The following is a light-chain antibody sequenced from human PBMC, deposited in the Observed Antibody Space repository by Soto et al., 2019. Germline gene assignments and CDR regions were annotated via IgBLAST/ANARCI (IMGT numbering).Light chain of an antibody. J-gene: IGKJ4*01. Sequence: EIVMTQSPATLSVSPGERATLSRRASQSVSSNLAWYQQKPGQAPRLLIYGASTRATGIPARFSGSGSGTAFTLTISSLQSEDFAVYYCQQYNNWPPLTFDGGTKVEIK. CDR1: QSVSSN. CDR2: GAS. V-gene: IGKV3-15*01. CDR3: QQYNNWPPLT.